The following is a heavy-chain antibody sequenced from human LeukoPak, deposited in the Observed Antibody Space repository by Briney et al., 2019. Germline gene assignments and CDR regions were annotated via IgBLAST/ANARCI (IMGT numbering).Heavy chain of an antibody. Sequence: PSETLSLTCTVSGGSISSYYWSWIRQPPGKGLEWIGYIYYSGSTNYNPSLKSRVTISVDTSKNQFSLKLSSVTAADTAVYYCARGGLRFGGYDYWGQGTLVTVSS. CDR3: ARGGLRFGGYDY. V-gene: IGHV4-59*08. J-gene: IGHJ4*02. CDR2: IYYSGST. CDR1: GGSISSYY. D-gene: IGHD3-16*01.